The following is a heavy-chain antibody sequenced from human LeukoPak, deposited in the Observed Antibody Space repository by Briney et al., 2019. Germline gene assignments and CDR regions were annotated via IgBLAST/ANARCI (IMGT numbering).Heavy chain of an antibody. CDR2: IYTSGST. Sequence: SETLSLTCTVCGGSISSGSYYWSWIRQPAGKGLEWIGRIYTSGSTNYNPSLKSRVTISVDTSKNQFSLKLSSVTAADTAVYYCARELPLYGSGRAPFDYWGQGTLVTVSS. V-gene: IGHV4-61*02. CDR1: GGSISSGSYY. J-gene: IGHJ4*02. D-gene: IGHD3-10*01. CDR3: ARELPLYGSGRAPFDY.